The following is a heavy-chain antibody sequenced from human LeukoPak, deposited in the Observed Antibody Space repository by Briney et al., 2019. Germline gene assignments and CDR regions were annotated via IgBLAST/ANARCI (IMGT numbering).Heavy chain of an antibody. CDR1: GGSISSYY. D-gene: IGHD6-13*01. CDR2: IYYSGST. V-gene: IGHV4-59*13. J-gene: IGHJ4*02. Sequence: KPSETLSLTCTVSGGSISSYYWSWIRQPPGKGLDWIGYIYYSGSTNYKPSLKSRVTISVDTSKNQFSLKLSSVTAADTAVYYCARGIAAATKQGGFDYWGQGTLVTVSS. CDR3: ARGIAAATKQGGFDY.